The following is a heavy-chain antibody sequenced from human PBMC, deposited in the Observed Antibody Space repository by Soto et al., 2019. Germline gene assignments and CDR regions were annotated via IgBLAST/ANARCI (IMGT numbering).Heavy chain of an antibody. CDR2: IKPNSGDT. D-gene: IGHD3-22*01. Sequence: RASVKVSCKASGYTFNDYYLHWVRQAPGQGLEWMGSIKPNSGDTDYSQTFQGRVTMTRDTSIRTAYMEVAGLRSDDTAVYYCARHRFSSGSDYFDYWGQGTLVTVSS. CDR3: ARHRFSSGSDYFDY. CDR1: GYTFNDYY. V-gene: IGHV1-2*02. J-gene: IGHJ4*02.